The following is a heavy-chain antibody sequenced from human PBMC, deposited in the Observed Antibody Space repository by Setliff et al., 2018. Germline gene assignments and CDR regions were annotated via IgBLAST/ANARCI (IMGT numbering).Heavy chain of an antibody. D-gene: IGHD6-13*01. Sequence: PSETLSLTCAVSGGSISSYYWNWIRQPPVKGLERIEYIYYSETTNYNPSLKSRVTISVDTYKSQTSLKLSSVTAADTAVYYCAGGRAPGSFNNWFDPWGQGTLVTVSS. CDR3: AGGRAPGSFNNWFDP. J-gene: IGHJ5*02. CDR2: IYYSETT. V-gene: IGHV4-59*01. CDR1: GGSISSYY.